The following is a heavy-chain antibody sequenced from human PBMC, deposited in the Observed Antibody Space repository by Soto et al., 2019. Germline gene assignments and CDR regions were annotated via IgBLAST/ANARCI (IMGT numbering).Heavy chain of an antibody. CDR1: GGTISSGGYS. CDR2: IYHSGST. J-gene: IGHJ4*02. Sequence: SETLSLTCAVSGGTISSGGYSWSWIRQPPGKGLEWIGYIYHSGSTYYNPSLKSRVTISVDTSKNQFSLKLSSVTAADTAVYYCARDRRLLWFGESIGYFDYWGQGTLVTVSS. V-gene: IGHV4-30-2*01. CDR3: ARDRRLLWFGESIGYFDY. D-gene: IGHD3-10*01.